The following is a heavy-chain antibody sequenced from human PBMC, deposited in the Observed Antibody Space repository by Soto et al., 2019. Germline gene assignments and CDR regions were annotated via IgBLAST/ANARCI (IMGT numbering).Heavy chain of an antibody. D-gene: IGHD6-19*01. CDR1: GGSFSGYC. CDR2: INHSGST. J-gene: IGHJ4*02. V-gene: IGHV4-34*01. CDR3: ARHTIIAEWLVKADYFDY. Sequence: SETLSLTCAVYGGSFSGYCWSWIRQPPGKGLEWIGEINHSGSTNYNPSLKSRVTISVDTSKNQFSLKLSSVTAADTAVYYCARHTIIAEWLVKADYFDYWGQGTLVTVSS.